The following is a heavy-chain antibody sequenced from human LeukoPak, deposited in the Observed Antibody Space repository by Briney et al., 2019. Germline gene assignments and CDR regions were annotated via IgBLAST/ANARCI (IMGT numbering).Heavy chain of an antibody. CDR3: ARAEYSSAWSPYYCYYMDV. J-gene: IGHJ6*03. D-gene: IGHD6-6*01. CDR1: GFSFNNYA. V-gene: IGHV3-23*01. CDR2: ISGSGGST. Sequence: GGSLRLSCTASGFSFNNYAMSWVRQAPGKGLKWVSAISGSGGSTYYADSVKGRFTISRDNSKTTLYLQMNSLRAEDTAVYYCARAEYSSAWSPYYCYYMDVWGKGTTVTVSS.